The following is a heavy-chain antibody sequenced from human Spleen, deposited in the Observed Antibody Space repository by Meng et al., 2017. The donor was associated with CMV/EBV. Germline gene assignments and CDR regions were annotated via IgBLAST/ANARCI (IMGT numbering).Heavy chain of an antibody. CDR1: SGYD. Sequence: SGYDWGWIRQPPGKGLEWISYISSSSSYTNYADSVKGRFTISRDNAKNSLYLQMNSLRAEDTAVYYCARGVVVPATRSGSFDYWGQGTLVTVSS. D-gene: IGHD2-2*01. CDR3: ARGVVVPATRSGSFDY. J-gene: IGHJ4*02. CDR2: ISSSSSYT. V-gene: IGHV3-11*05.